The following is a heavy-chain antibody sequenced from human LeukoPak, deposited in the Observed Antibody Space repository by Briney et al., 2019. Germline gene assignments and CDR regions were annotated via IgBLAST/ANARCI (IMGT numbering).Heavy chain of an antibody. CDR3: ARDIVVVPAAIVSYFDY. CDR1: GYSISSGYY. CDR2: IYHSGST. J-gene: IGHJ4*02. V-gene: IGHV4-38-2*02. D-gene: IGHD2-2*02. Sequence: SETLSLTCTVSGYSISSGYYWGWIRQPPGKGLEWIGSIYHSGSTYYNPSLKSRVTISVDTSKSQFSLKLSSVTAADTAVYYCARDIVVVPAAIVSYFDYWGQGTLVTVSS.